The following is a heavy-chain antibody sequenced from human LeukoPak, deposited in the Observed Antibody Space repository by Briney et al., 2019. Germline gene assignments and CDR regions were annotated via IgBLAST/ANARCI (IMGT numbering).Heavy chain of an antibody. CDR2: TYNSGNT. CDR1: DGSISIYY. CDR3: ARDAVEYSSSVTFDY. J-gene: IGHJ4*02. V-gene: IGHV4-59*12. D-gene: IGHD6-6*01. Sequence: PAETLSLTCTVSDGSISIYYWSWIRQPPGKGLEWIGYTYNSGNTDYNPSLKSRVTISVDRSKNQFSLKLSSVTAADTAVYYCARDAVEYSSSVTFDYWGQGTLVTVSS.